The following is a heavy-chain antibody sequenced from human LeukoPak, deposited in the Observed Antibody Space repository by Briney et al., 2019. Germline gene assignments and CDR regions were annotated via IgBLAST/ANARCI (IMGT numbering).Heavy chain of an antibody. V-gene: IGHV3-23*01. CDR3: AMDQPAPYSGYCYCLFDY. CDR1: AFTFSNHG. Sequence: GGSLRLSCAASAFTFSNHGTSWVRQPPGKGLEWVSGVTGSGGKTYYADSVKGRFSISRANPNNTLCLQMNSVIAAHTAVSYCAMDQPAPYSGYCYCLFDYWGQGTLTTVPS. CDR2: VTGSGGKT. J-gene: IGHJ4*02. D-gene: IGHD2-21*01.